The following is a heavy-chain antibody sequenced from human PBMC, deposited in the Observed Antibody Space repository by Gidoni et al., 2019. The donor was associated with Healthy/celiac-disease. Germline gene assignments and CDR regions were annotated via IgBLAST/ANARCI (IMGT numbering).Heavy chain of an antibody. Sequence: EVQLVESGGGVVQPGGSLRLSCAASGFTFRTYWMHWVRQAPGKGLVGVSRINSDGSSTSYADSVKGRFTISRDNAKNTLYLQMNSLRAEDTAVYYCARKDSTAMALDYWGQGTLVTVSS. CDR2: INSDGSST. CDR1: GFTFRTYW. J-gene: IGHJ4*02. D-gene: IGHD5-18*01. V-gene: IGHV3-74*01. CDR3: ARKDSTAMALDY.